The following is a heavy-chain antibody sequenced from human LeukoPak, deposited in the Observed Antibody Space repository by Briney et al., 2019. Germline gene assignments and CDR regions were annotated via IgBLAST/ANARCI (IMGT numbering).Heavy chain of an antibody. CDR2: ISYDGSTK. V-gene: IGHV3-30*18. CDR1: GFTFSGYG. J-gene: IGHJ4*02. Sequence: GRSLRLSCAASGFTFSGYGMHWVRQAPGKGLEWVAIISYDGSTKNYVDSVKGRFTISRDNSKNTVYLQMNSLRAEDTAVYNCVKGYCSSTSCYPDYWGQGTLVTVSS. D-gene: IGHD2-2*01. CDR3: VKGYCSSTSCYPDY.